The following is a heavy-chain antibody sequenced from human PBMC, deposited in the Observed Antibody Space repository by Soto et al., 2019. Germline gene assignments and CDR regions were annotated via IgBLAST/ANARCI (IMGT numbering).Heavy chain of an antibody. V-gene: IGHV3-53*02. Sequence: EVQLVETGGGLIQPGGSLRLSCAASGFTVSSNYMSWVRQAPGKGLEWVSVIYSGGSTYYADSVKGRFTISRDNSKNTLYLKMNSLRAEDTAVYYCARARKPTIAARVPSPRGADWYFDLWGRGTLVTVSS. J-gene: IGHJ2*01. CDR3: ARARKPTIAARVPSPRGADWYFDL. CDR2: IYSGGST. D-gene: IGHD6-6*01. CDR1: GFTVSSNY.